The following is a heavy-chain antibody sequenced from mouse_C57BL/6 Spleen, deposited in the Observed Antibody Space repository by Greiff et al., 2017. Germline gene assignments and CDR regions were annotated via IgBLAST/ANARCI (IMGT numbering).Heavy chain of an antibody. CDR2: IYPSDSET. Sequence: QVQLKQPGAELVRPGSSVKLSCKASGYTFTSYWMDWVKQRPGQGLEWIGNIYPSDSETHYNQKFKDKATLTVDKSSSTAYMQLSSLTSEDSAVYYCARWITTGYFDVWGTGTTVTVSS. J-gene: IGHJ1*03. V-gene: IGHV1-61*01. CDR3: ARWITTGYFDV. D-gene: IGHD1-1*01. CDR1: GYTFTSYW.